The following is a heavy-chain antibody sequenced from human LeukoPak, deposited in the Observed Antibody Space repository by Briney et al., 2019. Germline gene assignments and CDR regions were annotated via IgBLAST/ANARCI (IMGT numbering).Heavy chain of an antibody. CDR3: ARFAYCGGHCWYYFDY. J-gene: IGHJ4*02. D-gene: IGHD2-21*02. Sequence: SEALSLTCSVFGGSVSSGSYYWSWIRQSPGKGLEWIGCIYYSGSTNYNPSLRGRVAMSIDTSKNHFSLRLISVTAADTAMYYCARFAYCGGHCWYYFDYWGQGTLVTVSS. CDR1: GGSVSSGSYY. V-gene: IGHV4-61*03. CDR2: IYYSGST.